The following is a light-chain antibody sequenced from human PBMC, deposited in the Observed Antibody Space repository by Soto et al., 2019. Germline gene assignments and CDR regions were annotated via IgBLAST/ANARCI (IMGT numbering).Light chain of an antibody. CDR2: KAS. CDR1: QRIFNW. CDR3: QQYNSFYPI. J-gene: IGKJ2*01. Sequence: DFRMTQSPHTLSASVGDRVTCTGRASQRIFNWLAWYQQKPGTAPKLLIQKASNLETGVPSRFSGSGSGTDFTLSISSLQHEDSATYYCQQYNSFYPIFGQGTDVDIK. V-gene: IGKV1-5*03.